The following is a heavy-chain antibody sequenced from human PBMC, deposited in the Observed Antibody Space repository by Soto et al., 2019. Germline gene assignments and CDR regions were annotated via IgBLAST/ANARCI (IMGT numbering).Heavy chain of an antibody. D-gene: IGHD6-6*01. CDR2: IYYSGST. J-gene: IGHJ4*02. CDR1: GGSISSYY. V-gene: IGHV4-59*01. CDR3: ARFDEQLVYFDY. Sequence: PSETLSLTCTVSGGSISSYYWSWIRQPPGKGLEWIGYIYYSGSTNYNPSLKSRVTISVDTSKNQFSLKLSSVTAADTAVYYCARFDEQLVYFDYWGQGTLVTVSS.